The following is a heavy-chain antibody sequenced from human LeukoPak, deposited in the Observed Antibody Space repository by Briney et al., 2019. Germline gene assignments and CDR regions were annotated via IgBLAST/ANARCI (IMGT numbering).Heavy chain of an antibody. Sequence: PSETLSLTCAVYGGSFSGYYWSWIRQPPGKGLEWIGEINHSGSTNYNPSLKSRVTISVDTSKNQFSLKLSSVTAADTAVYYYARGRGRSGGPYYYYGMDVWGQGTTVTVSS. J-gene: IGHJ6*02. CDR3: ARGRGRSGGPYYYYGMDV. CDR2: INHSGST. CDR1: GGSFSGYY. D-gene: IGHD2-15*01. V-gene: IGHV4-34*01.